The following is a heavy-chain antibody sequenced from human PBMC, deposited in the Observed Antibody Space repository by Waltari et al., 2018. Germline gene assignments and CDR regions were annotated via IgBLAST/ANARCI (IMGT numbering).Heavy chain of an antibody. CDR2: IYYRGST. D-gene: IGHD3-3*01. CDR3: ASNHDFWSGDLYYFYY. CDR1: GGSISSSSYY. J-gene: IGHJ4*02. Sequence: QLQLQESGPGLVQPSETLSLTCTVSGGSISSSSYYWGWIRQPPGKGLEWIVSIYYRGSTDYTPSLKGRVTISVDTSKNQFSLKLSSVTAADTAVSYCASNHDFWSGDLYYFYYWGPGTLVTVSS. V-gene: IGHV4-39*07.